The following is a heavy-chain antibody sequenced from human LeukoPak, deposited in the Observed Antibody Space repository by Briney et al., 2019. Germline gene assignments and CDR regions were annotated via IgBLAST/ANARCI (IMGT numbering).Heavy chain of an antibody. CDR1: GGSISSSSYY. CDR3: ASTWIRLWFFDY. Sequence: PSETLSLTCTVSGGSISSSSYYWGWIRQPPGTGLEWIGSIYYSGSTYYNPSLKSRVTISVDTSKNQFSLKLSSVTAADTAVYYCASTWIRLWFFDYWGQGTLVTVSS. V-gene: IGHV4-39*01. CDR2: IYYSGST. J-gene: IGHJ4*02. D-gene: IGHD5-18*01.